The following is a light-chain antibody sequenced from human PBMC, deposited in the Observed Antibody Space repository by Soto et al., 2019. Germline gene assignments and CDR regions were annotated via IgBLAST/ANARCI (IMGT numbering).Light chain of an antibody. CDR2: EVS. CDR1: SSDVGGYNY. CDR3: SSYAGSNTYV. V-gene: IGLV2-8*01. J-gene: IGLJ1*01. Sequence: LTQPPSASGSPGQSVTISCTGTSSDVGGYNYVSWYQQHPGKVPRLMIYEVSKRPSGVPDRFSGSKSGSTASLTVSGLQAEDEADYYCSSYAGSNTYVFGTGTKVTVL.